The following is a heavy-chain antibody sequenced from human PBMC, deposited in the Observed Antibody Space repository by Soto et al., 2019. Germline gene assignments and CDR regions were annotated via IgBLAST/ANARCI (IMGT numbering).Heavy chain of an antibody. J-gene: IGHJ6*02. V-gene: IGHV3-23*01. D-gene: IGHD1-26*01. CDR2: ISGSGRTI. CDR3: AKVGPSYYYGMDV. Sequence: PESSLKVSCVASGVDFSSEDMCWVRQAPGKGLEWVSSISGSGRTIYHADSMRGRFAISRDNSKNSLYLQLNDLRVDDTAVYYCAKVGPSYYYGMDVWGQGTTVTVSS. CDR1: GVDFSSED.